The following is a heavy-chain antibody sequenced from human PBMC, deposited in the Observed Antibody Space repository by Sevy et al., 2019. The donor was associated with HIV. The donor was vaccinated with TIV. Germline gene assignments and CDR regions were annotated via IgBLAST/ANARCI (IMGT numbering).Heavy chain of an antibody. CDR1: DGSISSHY. CDR2: IYYSGST. D-gene: IGHD1-1*01. V-gene: IGHV4-59*11. J-gene: IGHJ4*02. Sequence: SETLSLTCTVSDGSISSHYWSWIRQPPGMGLQWIGYIYYSGSTNYNPSLKSRVTMSLDTSKNQFSLKLSSVTAAGTAVYYCARLLRYNPCFDYWGQGALVTVSS. CDR3: ARLLRYNPCFDY.